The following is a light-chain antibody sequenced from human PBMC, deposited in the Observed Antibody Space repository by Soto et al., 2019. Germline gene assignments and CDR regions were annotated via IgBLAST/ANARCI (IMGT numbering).Light chain of an antibody. CDR3: QQYGSSPT. CDR2: DAS. CDR1: QSVSNNY. Sequence: EIVLTQSPGTLSLSPGERATLSSRASQSVSNNYLAWYQKKPGQAPRLLIYDASSRATDIPDRFSGSGSGTDFTLTISRLEPEDFGVFYCQQYGSSPTFGGGTKVEI. J-gene: IGKJ4*01. V-gene: IGKV3-20*01.